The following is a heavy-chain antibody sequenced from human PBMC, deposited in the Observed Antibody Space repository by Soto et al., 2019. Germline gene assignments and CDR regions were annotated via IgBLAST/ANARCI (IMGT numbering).Heavy chain of an antibody. CDR2: ISAHNRNT. Sequence: QVQLMQPGGEVKKPGASVKISCKAYGYTFSDYGINWVRQAPGQGLEWMGWISAHNRNTNYAQNLQGRVTITTDSTTTPAYMELRSLTSDDAAVYYCATVFTMVWERGMDVWGQGTTVTVSS. CDR1: GYTFSDYG. CDR3: ATVFTMVWERGMDV. V-gene: IGHV1-18*04. J-gene: IGHJ6*02. D-gene: IGHD3-10*01.